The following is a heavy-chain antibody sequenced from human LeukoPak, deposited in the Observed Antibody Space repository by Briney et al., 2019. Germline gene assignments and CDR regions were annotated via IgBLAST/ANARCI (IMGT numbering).Heavy chain of an antibody. CDR1: GFTFSSYA. CDR2: ISYDGSNK. Sequence: PGGSLRLSCAASGFTFSSYAMHRVRQAPGKGLEWVAVISYDGSNKYYADSVKGRFTISRDNSKNTLYLQMNSLRAEDTAVYYCAGRAVAGFDYWGQGTLVTVSS. V-gene: IGHV3-30*04. J-gene: IGHJ4*02. CDR3: AGRAVAGFDY. D-gene: IGHD6-19*01.